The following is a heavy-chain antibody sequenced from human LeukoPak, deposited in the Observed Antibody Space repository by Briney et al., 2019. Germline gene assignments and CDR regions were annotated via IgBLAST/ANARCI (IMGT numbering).Heavy chain of an antibody. CDR2: IIPIFGTA. CDR1: GGTFSSYA. D-gene: IGHD6-13*01. V-gene: IGHV1-69*05. CDR3: ARDLAAAGTGDDY. Sequence: GASVKVSCKASGGTFSSYAISWVRQAPGQGLEWMGGIIPIFGTANYAQKLQGRVTMTTDTSTSTAYMELRSLRSDDTAVYYCARDLAAAGTGDDYWGQGTLVTVSS. J-gene: IGHJ4*02.